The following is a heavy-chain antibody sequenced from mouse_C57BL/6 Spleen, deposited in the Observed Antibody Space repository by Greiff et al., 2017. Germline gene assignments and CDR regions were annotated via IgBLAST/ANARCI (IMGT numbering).Heavy chain of an antibody. CDR2: INPSNGGT. V-gene: IGHV1-53*01. Sequence: ESGAELVKPGASVKMSCKASGYTFTSYWMHWVKQRPGQGLEWIGNINPSNGGTNYNEKFKSKATLTVDKSSSTAYMHLSSLTSEDSAVFYCASEDFDYWGQGTTLTVSS. J-gene: IGHJ2*01. CDR1: GYTFTSYW. CDR3: ASEDFDY.